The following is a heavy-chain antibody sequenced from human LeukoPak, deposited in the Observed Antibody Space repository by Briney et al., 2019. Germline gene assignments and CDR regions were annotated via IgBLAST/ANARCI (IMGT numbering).Heavy chain of an antibody. CDR2: IYYSGST. CDR1: GGSISSSSYY. Sequence: SETLSLTCTVSGGSISSSSYYWGWIRQPPGKGLEWIGSIYYSGSTYYNPSLKSRVTISVDTSKNQFSLKLSSVTAADTAVYYCARHFGKAVAGTGGPNSAWFDPWGQGTLVTVSS. CDR3: ARHFGKAVAGTGGPNSAWFDP. V-gene: IGHV4-39*01. J-gene: IGHJ5*02. D-gene: IGHD6-19*01.